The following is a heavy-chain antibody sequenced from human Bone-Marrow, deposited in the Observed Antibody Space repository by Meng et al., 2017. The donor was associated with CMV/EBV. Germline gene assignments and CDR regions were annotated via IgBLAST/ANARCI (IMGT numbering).Heavy chain of an antibody. D-gene: IGHD6-13*01. Sequence: ASVKVSCKASGYTFTGYYMHWVRQAPGQGLEWMGWINPNSGATNYAQKFQGRVTITTDTSISTAYMELSGLRAEDSAVYYCAGDLGSSWPGDWGQGTMVTVSS. V-gene: IGHV1-2*02. CDR3: AGDLGSSWPGD. CDR1: GYTFTGYY. CDR2: INPNSGAT. J-gene: IGHJ4*01.